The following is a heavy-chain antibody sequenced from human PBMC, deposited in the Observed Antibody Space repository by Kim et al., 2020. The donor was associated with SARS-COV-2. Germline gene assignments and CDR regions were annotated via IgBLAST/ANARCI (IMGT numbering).Heavy chain of an antibody. V-gene: IGHV3-30*07. Sequence: KGXXTIPRDNSKNTLYLQMNGLRAEDTAVYYCARTPXYYYGMDVWGQGTTVTVSS. J-gene: IGHJ6*02. CDR3: ARTPXYYYGMDV.